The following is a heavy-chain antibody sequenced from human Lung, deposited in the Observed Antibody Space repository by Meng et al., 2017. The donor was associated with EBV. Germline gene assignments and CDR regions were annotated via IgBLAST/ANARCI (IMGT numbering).Heavy chain of an antibody. CDR1: GYSFTSYA. CDR3: ARDEGGWLTAPDY. Sequence: QIQLVQAGAEVKKPGASVKFSCKASGYSFTSYAISWVRQAPGQGLEWMGRIIPILGIANYAQKFQGRVTITADKSTSTAYMELSSLRSEDTAVYYCARDEGGWLTAPDYWGQGTLVTVSS. CDR2: IIPILGIA. D-gene: IGHD5-24*01. V-gene: IGHV1-69*04. J-gene: IGHJ4*02.